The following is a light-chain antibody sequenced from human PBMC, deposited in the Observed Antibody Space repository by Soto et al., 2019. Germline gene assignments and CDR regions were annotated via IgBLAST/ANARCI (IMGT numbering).Light chain of an antibody. V-gene: IGLV3-1*01. CDR3: QAWDSSTEV. CDR2: QDT. CDR1: KLGDRY. Sequence: SYELTQPPSVSVSPGQTASITCSGDKLGDRYVCWYQQKPGQSPVLVIYQDTKRPSGIPERFSGSNSGNTATLTISGTQAMDEADYYCQAWDSSTEVFGGGTKVTVL. J-gene: IGLJ2*01.